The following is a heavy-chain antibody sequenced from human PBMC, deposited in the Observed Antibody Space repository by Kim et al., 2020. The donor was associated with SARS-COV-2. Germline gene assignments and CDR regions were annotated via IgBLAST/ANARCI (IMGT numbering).Heavy chain of an antibody. CDR1: GFAVSDSA. CDR3: ARDGGDTFSSPSNS. D-gene: IGHD2-21*02. CDR2: INRDGSQQ. Sequence: GESLKISCAASGFAVSDSAMSWVRQSPGKGLEWVGNINRDGSQQKYVASVEGRFSISRDNAKNSLYLQMNSLRPADTAVYYCARDGGDTFSSPSNSWC. J-gene: IGHJ5*01. V-gene: IGHV3-7*01.